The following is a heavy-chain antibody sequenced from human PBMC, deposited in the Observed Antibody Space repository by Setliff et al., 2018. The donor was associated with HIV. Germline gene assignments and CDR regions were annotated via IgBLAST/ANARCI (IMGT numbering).Heavy chain of an antibody. Sequence: PGGSLRLSCAASGFRFETFGMYWVRQAPGKGLEWVAFIRHDGSYAYYADSVKGRFTMPRDNSKNTVSLEMNSLRVEDTGVYYCARDKWASGFDFWGHGTLVTVSS. CDR2: IRHDGSYA. CDR3: ARDKWASGFDF. J-gene: IGHJ4*01. CDR1: GFRFETFG. V-gene: IGHV3-30*02. D-gene: IGHD1-26*01.